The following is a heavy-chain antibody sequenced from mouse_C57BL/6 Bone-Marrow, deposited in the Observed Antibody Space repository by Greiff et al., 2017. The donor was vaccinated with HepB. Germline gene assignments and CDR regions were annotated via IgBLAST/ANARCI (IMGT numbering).Heavy chain of an antibody. CDR3: ARQGAYDGYYGGFAY. Sequence: EVQGVESGGGLVQPGGSLKLSCAASGFTFSDYGLAWVRQAPRKGPEWVAFISNLAYSIYYADTVTGRFTISRENAKNTLYLEMSSLRSEDTAMYYCARQGAYDGYYGGFAYWGQGTLVTVSA. V-gene: IGHV5-15*01. J-gene: IGHJ3*01. D-gene: IGHD2-3*01. CDR2: ISNLAYSI. CDR1: GFTFSDYG.